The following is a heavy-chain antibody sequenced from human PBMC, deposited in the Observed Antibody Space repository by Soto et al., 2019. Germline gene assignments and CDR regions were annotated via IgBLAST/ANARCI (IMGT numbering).Heavy chain of an antibody. CDR2: ISHTGSTT. V-gene: IGHV3-30*03. Sequence: WSLRLSCAASGFTFNNYGMQWVRQAPGKGLEWVAVISHTGSTTYYTDSVKGRFTISRDNSKNTLELQMNSLRAEDTAVYFCAREGNWNDGFSAFDIWGQGTMVTVSS. CDR3: AREGNWNDGFSAFDI. D-gene: IGHD1-20*01. CDR1: GFTFNNYG. J-gene: IGHJ3*02.